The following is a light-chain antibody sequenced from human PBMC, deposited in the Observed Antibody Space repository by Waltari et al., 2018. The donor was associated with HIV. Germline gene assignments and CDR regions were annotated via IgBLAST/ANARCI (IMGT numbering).Light chain of an antibody. CDR1: SSNIGAGYD. V-gene: IGLV1-40*01. CDR3: QSYDSSLSGFKV. Sequence: QSVLTQPPSVSGAPGQRVTISCTGSSSNIGAGYDVHWYQQLPGTAPKRLIYGNSNRPSGVPDRFSGSKSGTSASLAITGLQAEDEADYYCQSYDSSLSGFKVFGGGTKLTVL. CDR2: GNS. J-gene: IGLJ3*02.